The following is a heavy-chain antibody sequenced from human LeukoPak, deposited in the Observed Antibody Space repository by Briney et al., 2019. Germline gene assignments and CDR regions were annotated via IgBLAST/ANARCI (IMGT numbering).Heavy chain of an antibody. CDR3: ARGLGYCSGGSCVHWFDP. CDR2: INSDGSST. D-gene: IGHD2-15*01. V-gene: IGHV3-74*01. CDR1: GFTFSSYW. J-gene: IGHJ5*02. Sequence: GGSLRLSCAASGFTFSSYWMHWVRQAPGKGLVWVSRINSDGSSTSYADSVKGRSTISRDNAKNTLYLQMNSLRAEDTAVYYCARGLGYCSGGSCVHWFDPWGQGTLVTVSS.